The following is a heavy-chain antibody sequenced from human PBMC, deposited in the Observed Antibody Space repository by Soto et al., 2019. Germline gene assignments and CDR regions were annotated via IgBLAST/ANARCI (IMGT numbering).Heavy chain of an antibody. Sequence: QVQLQQWGAGLLKPSETLSLTCAVYGGSFSGYYWSWIRQPPGKGLEWIGEINHSGSTNYNPSLKSRVTISVDTSKNQFSLKLSSVTAADTAVYYCARAGLTGTTYGLDYWGQGTLVTVSS. CDR1: GGSFSGYY. CDR3: ARAGLTGTTYGLDY. D-gene: IGHD1-7*01. CDR2: INHSGST. J-gene: IGHJ4*02. V-gene: IGHV4-34*01.